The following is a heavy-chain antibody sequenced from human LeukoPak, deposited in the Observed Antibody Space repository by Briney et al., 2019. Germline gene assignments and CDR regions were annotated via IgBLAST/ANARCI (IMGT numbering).Heavy chain of an antibody. CDR2: ISNSGSTI. D-gene: IGHD3-10*01. J-gene: IGHJ6*02. CDR3: ARFRSSSGNYWGADYYSGMDV. CDR1: GFTFSVYH. V-gene: IGHV3-11*01. Sequence: GGSLRLSCAASGFTFSVYHMNWIRQAPGKGLEWVSYISNSGSTIYYADFVKGRFTISRDNARNSLYLQMNSLRAEDTAVYYCARFRSSSGNYWGADYYSGMDVWGQGTTVTVSS.